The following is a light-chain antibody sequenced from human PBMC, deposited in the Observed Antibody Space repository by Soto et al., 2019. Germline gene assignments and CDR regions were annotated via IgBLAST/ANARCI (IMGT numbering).Light chain of an antibody. Sequence: SALTQPASVSGSPGQSITVSCTGTSSDVGGYDFVSWYQHHPGKAPKLILYDVSDRPSGVSSRFSGSKSGNTASLTISGLQAEDEADYYCSSSTSSSTVLFGGGTKLTVL. CDR1: SSDVGGYDF. CDR2: DVS. J-gene: IGLJ2*01. V-gene: IGLV2-14*03. CDR3: SSSTSSSTVL.